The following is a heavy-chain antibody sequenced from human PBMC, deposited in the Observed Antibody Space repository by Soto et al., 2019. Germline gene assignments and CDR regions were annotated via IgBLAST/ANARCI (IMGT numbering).Heavy chain of an antibody. CDR2: IYSGGSV. J-gene: IGHJ2*01. D-gene: IGHD3-10*01. CDR3: ARVDYYGSGWYFDL. V-gene: IGHV3-53*04. CDR1: GFTVSSNY. Sequence: GGSLRRSCAASGFTVSSNYMSWVRQAPGKGPEWVSVIYSGGSVYYADSVKGRFTISRHNSKNTLYPQMNSLRAEDTAVYYCARVDYYGSGWYFDLWGRGTLVTVSS.